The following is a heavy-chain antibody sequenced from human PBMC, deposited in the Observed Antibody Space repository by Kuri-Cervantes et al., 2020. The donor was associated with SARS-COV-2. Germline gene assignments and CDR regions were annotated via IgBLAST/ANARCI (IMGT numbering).Heavy chain of an antibody. D-gene: IGHD4-23*01. J-gene: IGHJ4*02. CDR1: GFTFSSYA. V-gene: IGHV3-23*01. CDR2: ISGSGGST. CDR3: ARDRTVVTQLDY. Sequence: GESLKISCAASGFTFSSYAMSWVRQAPGKGLEWVSAISGSGGSTYYADSVKGRFTISRDNSKNTLYLQMNSLRAEDTAVYYCARDRTVVTQLDYWGQGTLVTVSS.